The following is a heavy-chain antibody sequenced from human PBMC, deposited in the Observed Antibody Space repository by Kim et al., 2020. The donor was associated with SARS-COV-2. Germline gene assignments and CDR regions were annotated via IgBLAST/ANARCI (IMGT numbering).Heavy chain of an antibody. Sequence: ASVKVSCKASGYTFTSYGISWVRQAPGQGLEWMGWISAYNGNTNYAQKLQGRVTMTTDTSTSTAYMELRSLRSDDTAVYYCARDRIWTIAVAGSYYYYGMDVWGQGTTVTVSS. D-gene: IGHD6-19*01. J-gene: IGHJ6*02. CDR2: ISAYNGNT. CDR1: GYTFTSYG. V-gene: IGHV1-18*01. CDR3: ARDRIWTIAVAGSYYYYGMDV.